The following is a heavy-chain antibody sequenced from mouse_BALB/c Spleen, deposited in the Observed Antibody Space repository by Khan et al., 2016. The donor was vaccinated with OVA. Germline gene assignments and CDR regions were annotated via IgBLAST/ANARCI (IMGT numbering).Heavy chain of an antibody. CDR1: GFTISTYS. J-gene: IGHJ3*01. V-gene: IGHV5-6*01. Sequence: EVQLVESGGDLVKPGESLTLSCAASGFTISTYSISWFLQPLAKNLVWFATFISYGYYTYYPATLKGRFSISRNTAENNLYLQMSSLKSEDTAIYYCASDLTGAFDYWGQGTLVTVSA. CDR2: FISYGYYT. CDR3: ASDLTGAFDY. D-gene: IGHD4-1*01.